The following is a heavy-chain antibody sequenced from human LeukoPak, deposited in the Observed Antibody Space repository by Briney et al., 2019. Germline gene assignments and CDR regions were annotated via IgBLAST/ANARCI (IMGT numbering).Heavy chain of an antibody. J-gene: IGHJ4*02. D-gene: IGHD5-18*01. CDR3: ARDFEYSYGYEPPYYFDY. CDR1: GDSVSSNSAA. Sequence: SQTLSLACAISGDSVSSNSAAWNWTRQSPSRGLEWLGRTYYRSKWYNDYAVSVKSRITINPDTSKNQFSLQLNSVTPEDTAVYYCARDFEYSYGYEPPYYFDYWGQGTLVTVSS. V-gene: IGHV6-1*01. CDR2: TYYRSKWYN.